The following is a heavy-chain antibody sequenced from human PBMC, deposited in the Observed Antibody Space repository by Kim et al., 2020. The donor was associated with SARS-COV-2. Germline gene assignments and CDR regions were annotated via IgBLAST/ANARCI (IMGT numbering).Heavy chain of an antibody. CDR2: ISSTSTTI. Sequence: GGSLRLSCAASGFTFSLYTLHWVRRAPGKGLEWIAHISSTSTTIYYADSMKGRLTVSRNNAKNSLFLQMNSLRAEDTAMYFCVRDNCWYFDVWGRGTL. J-gene: IGHJ2*01. CDR3: VRDNCWYFDV. CDR1: GFTFSLYT. D-gene: IGHD1-20*01. V-gene: IGHV3-48*04.